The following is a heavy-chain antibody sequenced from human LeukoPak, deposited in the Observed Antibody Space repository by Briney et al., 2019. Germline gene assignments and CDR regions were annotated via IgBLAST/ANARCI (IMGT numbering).Heavy chain of an antibody. D-gene: IGHD6-6*01. J-gene: IGHJ4*02. Sequence: SQTLSLTCAISGDSVSSNSAAWNWIWQSPSRGLEWLGRTYYRSKWYNDYAVSVKSRIAINPDTSKNQLSLQLNSVTPEDTAVYYCARGEYSSSSNNFDYWGQGTLVTVSS. CDR2: TYYRSKWYN. CDR1: GDSVSSNSAA. V-gene: IGHV6-1*01. CDR3: ARGEYSSSSNNFDY.